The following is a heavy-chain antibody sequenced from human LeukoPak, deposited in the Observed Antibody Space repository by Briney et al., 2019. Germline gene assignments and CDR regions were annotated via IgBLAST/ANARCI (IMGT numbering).Heavy chain of an antibody. V-gene: IGHV1-8*01. D-gene: IGHD5-18*01. CDR3: ARVITGRMNWQLWINPYYYYGMDV. CDR2: MNPNSGNT. J-gene: IGHJ6*02. Sequence: ASVKVSCKASGYTFTSYDINWVRQATGQGLEWMGWMNPNSGNTGYAQKFQGRVTMTRNTSISTAYMELSSLRSEDTAVYYCARVITGRMNWQLWINPYYYYGMDVWGQGTTVTVSS. CDR1: GYTFTSYD.